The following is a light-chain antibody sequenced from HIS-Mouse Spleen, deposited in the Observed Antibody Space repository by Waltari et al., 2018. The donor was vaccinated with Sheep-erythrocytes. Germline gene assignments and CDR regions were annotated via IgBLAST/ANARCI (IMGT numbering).Light chain of an antibody. V-gene: IGLV2-23*01. J-gene: IGLJ3*02. CDR1: SSDVGSYNL. CDR2: EGS. CDR3: CSYAGSSTPWV. Sequence: QSALTKPASVSGSPGQSITISCTATSSDVGSYNLVSWYQQHPGKAPKLMIYEGSKRPLGVSNRFSGSKSGNTASLTISGLQAEDEADYYCCSYAGSSTPWVFGGGTKLTVL.